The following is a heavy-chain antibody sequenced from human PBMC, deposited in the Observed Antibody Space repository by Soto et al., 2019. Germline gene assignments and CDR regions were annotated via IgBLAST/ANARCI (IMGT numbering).Heavy chain of an antibody. V-gene: IGHV1-2*02. CDR2: INPNSGGT. CDR1: GYTFTGYY. D-gene: IGHD6-13*01. J-gene: IGHJ6*02. Sequence: ASVKVSCKASGYTFTGYYMHWVRQAPGQGLEWMGWINPNSGGTNYAQKFQGRVTMTRDTSISTAYMELSRLRSDDTAVYYCARYEDTGYSSPIPPYGMDVWGQGTTVTVSS. CDR3: ARYEDTGYSSPIPPYGMDV.